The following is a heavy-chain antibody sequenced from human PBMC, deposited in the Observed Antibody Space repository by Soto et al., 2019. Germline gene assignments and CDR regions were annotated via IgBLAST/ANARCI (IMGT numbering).Heavy chain of an antibody. Sequence: EVQLVESGGGLVKPGGSLRLSCAASGFTFSSYTMNWVRQAPGKGLEWVSSISSSSSYIQYADSVKGRFTISRENAKNSLYLQMNSLGAEDTAVYYCASHYVERKHDWGQGTLVTVSS. CDR3: ASHYVERKHD. D-gene: IGHD4-17*01. CDR2: ISSSSSYI. CDR1: GFTFSSYT. J-gene: IGHJ4*02. V-gene: IGHV3-21*01.